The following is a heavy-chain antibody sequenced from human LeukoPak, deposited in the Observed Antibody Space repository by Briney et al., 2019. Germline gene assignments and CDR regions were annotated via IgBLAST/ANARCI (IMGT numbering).Heavy chain of an antibody. Sequence: PSETLSLTSTVSGGSISTYYWSWIRQPPGKGLEWIGYIYYSGSTNYNPSLKSRVTISVDTSKNQFSLKLSSVTAADTAVYYCAREVHGDYYYYYMDVWGKGTTVTVSS. CDR2: IYYSGST. D-gene: IGHD4-17*01. J-gene: IGHJ6*03. CDR3: AREVHGDYYYYYMDV. CDR1: GGSISTYY. V-gene: IGHV4-59*01.